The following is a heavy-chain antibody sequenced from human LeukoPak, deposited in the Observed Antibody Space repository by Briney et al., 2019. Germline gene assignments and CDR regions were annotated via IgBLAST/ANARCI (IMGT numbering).Heavy chain of an antibody. D-gene: IGHD1-26*01. CDR1: GGSFSGYY. CDR2: INHSGST. CDR3: AGVGATDAFDI. Sequence: SETLSLTCAVYGGSFSGYYWSWIRQPPGKGLEWIGEINHSGSTNYNPSLKSRVTISVDRSKNQFSLKLSSVTAADTAVYYCAGVGATDAFDIWGQGTMVTVSS. V-gene: IGHV4-34*01. J-gene: IGHJ3*02.